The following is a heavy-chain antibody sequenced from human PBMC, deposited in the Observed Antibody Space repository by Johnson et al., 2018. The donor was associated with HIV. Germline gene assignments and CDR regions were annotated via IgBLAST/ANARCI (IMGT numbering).Heavy chain of an antibody. J-gene: IGHJ3*02. Sequence: VQLVESGGGLVQPGGSLRLSCAASGFTFSSYWMSWVRQAPGKGLEWVANIKQDGSEKYYVDSVKGRFTNSRDNAKNSLYLQMNSLRAEDTAVYYSARDYRDGGNMAFDIWGQGTMVTVSS. D-gene: IGHD4-23*01. V-gene: IGHV3-7*01. CDR2: IKQDGSEK. CDR3: ARDYRDGGNMAFDI. CDR1: GFTFSSYW.